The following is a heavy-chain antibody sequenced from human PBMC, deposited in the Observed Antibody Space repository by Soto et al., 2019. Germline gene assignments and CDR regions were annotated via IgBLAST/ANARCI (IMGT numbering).Heavy chain of an antibody. CDR2: MNTNTGNT. CDR1: GYTFTEFD. D-gene: IGHD3-9*01. Sequence: QVLLVQSGADVKKPGASLKVSCKTSGYTFTEFDINWVRQAPGQGLEWMGWMNTNTGNTGYVQKFPGRVTMTRDTSINKAYMTLRRLISEDTAVDYCASVARYFGGQADYWGQGTLVTVSS. V-gene: IGHV1-8*01. CDR3: ASVARYFGGQADY. J-gene: IGHJ4*02.